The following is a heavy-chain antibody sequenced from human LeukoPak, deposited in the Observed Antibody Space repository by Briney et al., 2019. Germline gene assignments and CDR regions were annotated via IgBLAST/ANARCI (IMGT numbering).Heavy chain of an antibody. CDR2: INTNSGAT. Sequence: AAVTVSCKASGFTLNDDYMYWVRQAPGQGLEWMGWINTNSGATKYAQKFQGRVTMTRDTSISTVYMELSSLRLDDTAVYYCARDGNSIMYELDYWGQGTLVTVSS. V-gene: IGHV1-2*02. CDR3: ARDGNSIMYELDY. CDR1: GFTLNDDY. J-gene: IGHJ4*02. D-gene: IGHD2-8*01.